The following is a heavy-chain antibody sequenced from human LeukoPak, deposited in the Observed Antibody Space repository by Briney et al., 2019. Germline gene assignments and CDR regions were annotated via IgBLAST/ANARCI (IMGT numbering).Heavy chain of an antibody. Sequence: ASVKVSCKASGYTLTSYGISWVRQAPGQGLEWMGWISAYNGNTNYAQKLQGRVTMTTDTSTSTAYMELRSLRSDDTAVYYYARVRRSYGAFDIWGQGTMVTVSS. CDR1: GYTLTSYG. CDR3: ARVRRSYGAFDI. J-gene: IGHJ3*02. CDR2: ISAYNGNT. D-gene: IGHD3-16*01. V-gene: IGHV1-18*01.